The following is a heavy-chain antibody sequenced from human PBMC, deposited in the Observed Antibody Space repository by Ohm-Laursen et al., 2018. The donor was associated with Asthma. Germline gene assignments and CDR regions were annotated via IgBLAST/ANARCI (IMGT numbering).Heavy chain of an antibody. CDR1: GGTFNDYV. Sequence: SVKVSCKSLGGTFNDYVIGWVRQAPGQGLEWMGGINSVFGTTTYPQKFQDRVTITADDSTSTVYMELSSLRSEDTAVYYCARKAGSCISRTCYSLDFWGQGTLVTVSS. J-gene: IGHJ4*02. CDR2: INSVFGTT. D-gene: IGHD2-2*01. V-gene: IGHV1-69*13. CDR3: ARKAGSCISRTCYSLDF.